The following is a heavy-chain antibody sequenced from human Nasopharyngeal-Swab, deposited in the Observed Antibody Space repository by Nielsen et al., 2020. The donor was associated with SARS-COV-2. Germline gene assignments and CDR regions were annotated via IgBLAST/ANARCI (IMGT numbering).Heavy chain of an antibody. V-gene: IGHV3-33*01. Sequence: GGSLRLSCAASGFTFSSYGMHWVRQAPGKGLEWVAVIWYDGSNKYYADSVKGRFTISRDNSKNTLYLQMNSLKTEDTAVYYCTSQYYDFWSGHFDYWGQGTLVTVSS. D-gene: IGHD3-3*01. CDR1: GFTFSSYG. CDR2: IWYDGSNK. CDR3: TSQYYDFWSGHFDY. J-gene: IGHJ4*02.